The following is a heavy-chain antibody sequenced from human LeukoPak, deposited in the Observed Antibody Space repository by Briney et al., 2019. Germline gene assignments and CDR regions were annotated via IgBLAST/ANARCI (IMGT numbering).Heavy chain of an antibody. CDR2: IKGGDGDT. CDR1: GYTFTSYT. D-gene: IGHD2/OR15-2a*01. V-gene: IGHV1-3*01. Sequence: ASVKVSCKASGYTFTSYTMHWVRQAPGQRLEWMGWIKGGDGDTKYAQKFQGRVTMTRNTSISTAYMELSSLRSEDTAVYYCASRSMGYYYYDMDVWGQGTTVTVSS. CDR3: ASRSMGYYYYDMDV. J-gene: IGHJ6*02.